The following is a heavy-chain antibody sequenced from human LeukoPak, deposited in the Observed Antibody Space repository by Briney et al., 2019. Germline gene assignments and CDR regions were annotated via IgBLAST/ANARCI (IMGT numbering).Heavy chain of an antibody. Sequence: ASVKVSCEASGYTFTSYYMHWVRQAPGQGLEWVGGIIPIFGTANYAQKFQGRVTMTRNTSISTAYMELSSLRSEDTAVYYCARGLARTSMVTRGGVRFDYWGQGTLVTVSS. CDR2: IIPIFGTA. CDR3: ARGLARTSMVTRGGVRFDY. V-gene: IGHV1-46*01. D-gene: IGHD5-18*01. J-gene: IGHJ4*02. CDR1: GYTFTSYY.